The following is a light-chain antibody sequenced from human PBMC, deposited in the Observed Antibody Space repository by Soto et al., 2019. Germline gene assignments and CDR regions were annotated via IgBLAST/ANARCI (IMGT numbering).Light chain of an antibody. V-gene: IGKV3-20*01. J-gene: IGKJ3*01. CDR2: GAS. CDR1: QSVSSGF. CDR3: QQYGSSPFT. Sequence: ESVLTQSPGTLSLSPGERATLSCRASQSVSSGFLAWYQQKPGQTPRLLIYGASTRATGIPDRFSGSGSGTDFTLTISRLEPEDFAVYYCQQYGSSPFTFGPGTKVDIK.